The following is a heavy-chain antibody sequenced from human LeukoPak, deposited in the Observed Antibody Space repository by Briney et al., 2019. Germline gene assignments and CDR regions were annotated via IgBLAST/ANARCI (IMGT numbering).Heavy chain of an antibody. CDR2: IKSESDGGTT. J-gene: IGHJ5*02. CDR1: RFAFSQAW. V-gene: IGHV3-15*01. Sequence: PGGSLRLSCVASRFAFSQAWMSWVRQAPGKGLEWVGRIKSESDGGTTDYAAPVKGRFTISRDDSKNTLFLQINSLQTEDTAVYYCTTSGWFDHWGQGTLVTVSS. D-gene: IGHD1-26*01. CDR3: TTSGWFDH.